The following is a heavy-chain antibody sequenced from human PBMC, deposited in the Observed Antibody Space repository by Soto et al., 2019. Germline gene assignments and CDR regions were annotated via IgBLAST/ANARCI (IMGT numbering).Heavy chain of an antibody. D-gene: IGHD3-10*01. CDR2: IYYNGST. V-gene: IGHV4-31*03. Sequence: QVQLQESGPGLVKPSQTLSLTCTVSGYSISSGGYYWSWIRQHPGKCLEWIGHIYYNGSTYYNPSLKSRVTISVDTSKNQLSLRLSSVTAADTAVYYCARVNYYGSGSYSKWFDYWGQGTLVTVSS. J-gene: IGHJ4*02. CDR1: GYSISSGGYY. CDR3: ARVNYYGSGSYSKWFDY.